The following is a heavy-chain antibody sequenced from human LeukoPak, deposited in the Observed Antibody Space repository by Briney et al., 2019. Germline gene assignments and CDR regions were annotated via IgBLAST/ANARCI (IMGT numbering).Heavy chain of an antibody. J-gene: IGHJ4*02. D-gene: IGHD3-16*02. CDR1: GGSFSGYY. V-gene: IGHV4-34*01. Sequence: SETLSLTCAVYGGSFSGYYWSWIRQPPGKGLEWIGEINHSGSTNYNPSLKSRVTISVDTSKNQFSLKLSSVTAADTAVYYCARGLDVWGSYRYWTEDYWGQGTLVTVSS. CDR3: ARGLDVWGSYRYWTEDY. CDR2: INHSGST.